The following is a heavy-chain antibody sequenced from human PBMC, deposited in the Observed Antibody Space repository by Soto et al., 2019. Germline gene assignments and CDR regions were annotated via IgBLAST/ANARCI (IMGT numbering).Heavy chain of an antibody. Sequence: PSETLSLTCTVSGGSIKNYFWSWIRQSPGKGLEWMGYVYSTGSTHYNPSLKSRLTMSVDTSKSHFSLRLTSVTTADTATYYCARADRFGVSINSLDLWGQGILVTVSS. J-gene: IGHJ4*02. CDR2: VYSTGST. CDR3: ARADRFGVSINSLDL. D-gene: IGHD2-8*01. V-gene: IGHV4-59*01. CDR1: GGSIKNYF.